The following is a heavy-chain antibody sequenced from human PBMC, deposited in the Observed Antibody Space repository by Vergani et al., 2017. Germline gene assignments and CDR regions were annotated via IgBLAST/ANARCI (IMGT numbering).Heavy chain of an antibody. CDR1: GFTFGNYA. CDR3: AKDIGELNDFWSGYYTYYYYYMDV. CDR2: ISWNSRHI. Sequence: EVQVVESGGGLVQPGRSLRLSCAASGFTFGNYAMHWVRQAPGKGLEWVSGISWNSRHIAYADAVKGRFTISRDNAKNSLHLQMNSLRADDTALYYCAKDIGELNDFWSGYYTYYYYYMDVWGKGTTVTVSS. V-gene: IGHV3-9*01. J-gene: IGHJ6*03. D-gene: IGHD3-3*01.